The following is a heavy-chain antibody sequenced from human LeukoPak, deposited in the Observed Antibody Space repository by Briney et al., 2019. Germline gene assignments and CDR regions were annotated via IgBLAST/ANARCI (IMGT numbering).Heavy chain of an antibody. CDR1: GYTFTSYY. D-gene: IGHD3-10*01. Sequence: ASVKVSCKASGYTFTSYYMHWVRQAPGQGLEWMGIINPSGGSTSYAQKFQGRVTMTRDMPTSTVYMELSSLRSEDTAVYYCARGMVRGVIGGGAFDIWGQGTMVTVSS. V-gene: IGHV1-46*01. CDR3: ARGMVRGVIGGGAFDI. CDR2: INPSGGST. J-gene: IGHJ3*02.